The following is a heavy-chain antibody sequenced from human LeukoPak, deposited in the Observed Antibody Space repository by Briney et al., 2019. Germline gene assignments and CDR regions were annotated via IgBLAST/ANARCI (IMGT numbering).Heavy chain of an antibody. V-gene: IGHV4-31*03. CDR2: IYYSGST. CDR3: ASLYGSGSLYYYGMDV. Sequence: SQTLSLTCTVSGGSISSGGYYWSWIRQHPGKGLEWIRYIYYSGSTYYNPSLKSRVTISVDASKNQFSLKLSSVTAADTAVYYCASLYGSGSLYYYGMDVWGQGTTVTVSS. D-gene: IGHD3-10*01. CDR1: GGSISSGGYY. J-gene: IGHJ6*02.